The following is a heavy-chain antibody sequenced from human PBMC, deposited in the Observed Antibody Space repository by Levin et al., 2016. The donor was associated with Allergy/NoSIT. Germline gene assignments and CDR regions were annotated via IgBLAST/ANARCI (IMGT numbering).Heavy chain of an antibody. CDR3: AKSRTDMVLGPFNH. D-gene: IGHD5-18*01. Sequence: GESLKISCAASGFNFNTYAMHWVRQSPGKGLEWMAIISYDGSDKFYADSVKGRFTISRDNSRNTLYLQMNSLGIEDTAMYYCAKSRTDMVLGPFNHWGQGTLVTVSS. V-gene: IGHV3-30*18. CDR2: ISYDGSDK. J-gene: IGHJ5*02. CDR1: GFNFNTYA.